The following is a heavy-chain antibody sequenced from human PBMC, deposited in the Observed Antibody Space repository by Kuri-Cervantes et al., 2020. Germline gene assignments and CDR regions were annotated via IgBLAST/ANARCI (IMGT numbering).Heavy chain of an antibody. Sequence: SGPTLVKPTETLTLTCTVSGFSLSNARMGVGWIRQPPGKALEWLALIYWDDDKRYSPSLKSRLTITKDASKNQVVLTMTNMDPVDTATYYCAHHGYYYGMDVWGQGTTVTVSS. CDR3: AHHGYYYGMDV. J-gene: IGHJ6*02. CDR1: GFSLSNARMG. CDR2: IYWDDDK. V-gene: IGHV2-5*02.